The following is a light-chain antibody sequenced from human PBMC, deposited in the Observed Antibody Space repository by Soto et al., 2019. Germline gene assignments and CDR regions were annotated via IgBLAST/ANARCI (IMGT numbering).Light chain of an antibody. CDR3: QQRSNLIT. V-gene: IGKV3-11*01. J-gene: IGKJ4*01. CDR1: QSVSVY. Sequence: EIVLTQSPATLSVSPGERATLSCRASQSVSVYLDWYQQNSGQAPRLLIYDASKRATGIPARFSGSGSGTDFTLTISSLEPEDIAVYYCQQRSNLITFGGGTKVEIK. CDR2: DAS.